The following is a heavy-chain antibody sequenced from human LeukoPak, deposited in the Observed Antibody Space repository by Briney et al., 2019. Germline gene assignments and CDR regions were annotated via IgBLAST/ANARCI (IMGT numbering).Heavy chain of an antibody. D-gene: IGHD1-26*01. V-gene: IGHV4-59*01. J-gene: IGHJ5*02. CDR1: GGSISTYY. CDR3: ARVVGAYYNWFDP. Sequence: SETLSLTCTVSGGSISTYYWSWIRQPPGKGLEWIGYIYYTGSTSYNPSLKSRVTISVDTSKNQFSLKLSSVTAADTAVYYCARVVGAYYNWFDPWGQGTLVTVSS. CDR2: IYYTGST.